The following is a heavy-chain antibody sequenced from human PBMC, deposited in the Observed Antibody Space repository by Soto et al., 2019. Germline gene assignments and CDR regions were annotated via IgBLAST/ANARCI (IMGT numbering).Heavy chain of an antibody. CDR1: GGTFSSYA. CDR2: IIPIFGTA. Sequence: QVQLVQSGAEVKKPGSSVKVSCKASGGTFSSYAISWVRQAPGQGLEWMGGIIPIFGTANYAQKFQGRVTITADESTSTAYMELSSLRSEDTAVYYCAREGIGYCSGGSCLGGWFDPWGQGTLVTVSS. CDR3: AREGIGYCSGGSCLGGWFDP. D-gene: IGHD2-15*01. V-gene: IGHV1-69*12. J-gene: IGHJ5*02.